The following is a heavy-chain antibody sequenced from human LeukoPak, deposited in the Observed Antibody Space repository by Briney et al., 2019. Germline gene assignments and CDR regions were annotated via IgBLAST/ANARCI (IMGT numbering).Heavy chain of an antibody. CDR3: ASGALGLGYCSGGSCLPFDY. D-gene: IGHD2-15*01. J-gene: IGHJ4*02. CDR2: INPNSGGT. Sequence: GASVKVSCKASGYTFTGYYMHWVRQAPGQGLEWMGWINPNSGGTNYAQKFQGRVTMTRDTSISTAYMELSRLRSDDTAVYYCASGALGLGYCSGGSCLPFDYWGQGTLVTVSS. CDR1: GYTFTGYY. V-gene: IGHV1-2*02.